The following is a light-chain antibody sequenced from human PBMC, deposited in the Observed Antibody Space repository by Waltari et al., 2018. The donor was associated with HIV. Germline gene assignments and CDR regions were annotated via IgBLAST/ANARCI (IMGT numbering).Light chain of an antibody. J-gene: IGLJ3*02. V-gene: IGLV4-69*01. CDR3: QTWATGIQV. CDR2: LNSDGSH. Sequence: QLVLTQSPSASASLGASVKLTCTLSSGHSSYAIAWHQQQPEKGPRFLMKLNSDGSHSKGDWIPDRFSGSSSGAERYLTISSLQSDDEADYYCQTWATGIQVFGGGTKLTVL. CDR1: SGHSSYA.